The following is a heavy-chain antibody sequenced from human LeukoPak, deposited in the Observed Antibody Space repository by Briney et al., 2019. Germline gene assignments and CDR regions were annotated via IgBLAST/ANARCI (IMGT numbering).Heavy chain of an antibody. Sequence: ASVKVSCKASGYTFTGYYMHWVRQAPGQGLEWMGWINPNSGGTNYGQKLQGRVTMTTDTSTSTAYMELRSLRSDDTAVYYCARDSMIVVVPAALNYYYYGMDVWGQGTTVTVSS. CDR2: INPNSGGT. J-gene: IGHJ6*02. V-gene: IGHV1-2*02. CDR1: GYTFTGYY. CDR3: ARDSMIVVVPAALNYYYYGMDV. D-gene: IGHD2-2*01.